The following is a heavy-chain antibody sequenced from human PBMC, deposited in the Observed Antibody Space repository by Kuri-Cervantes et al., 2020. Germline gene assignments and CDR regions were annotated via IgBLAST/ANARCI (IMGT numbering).Heavy chain of an antibody. Sequence: LSLTCAASGFTFSSYAMHWVRQAPGKGLEWVAVISYDGSNKYYADSVKGRFTISRDNAKNSLYLQVNSLRAEDTAVYYCARGHYGLDVWGQGTTVTVSS. CDR3: ARGHYGLDV. CDR1: GFTFSSYA. CDR2: ISYDGSNK. V-gene: IGHV3-30-3*01. J-gene: IGHJ6*02.